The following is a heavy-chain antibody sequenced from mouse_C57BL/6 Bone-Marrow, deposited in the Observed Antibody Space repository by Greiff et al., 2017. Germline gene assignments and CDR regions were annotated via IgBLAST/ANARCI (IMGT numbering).Heavy chain of an antibody. CDR3: ARNPIYYYGSSSYFDY. D-gene: IGHD1-1*01. Sequence: QVQLQQPGAELVMPGASVKLSCKASGYTFTSYWMHWVKQRPGQGLEWIGEIDPSDSYTNYNQKFKGKSTLTVDKSSSTAYMQLSSLTSEDSAVYYCARNPIYYYGSSSYFDYWGQGTTLTVSS. CDR2: IDPSDSYT. V-gene: IGHV1-69*01. CDR1: GYTFTSYW. J-gene: IGHJ2*01.